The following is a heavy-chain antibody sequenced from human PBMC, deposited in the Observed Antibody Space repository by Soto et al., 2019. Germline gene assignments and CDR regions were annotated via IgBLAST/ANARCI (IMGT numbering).Heavy chain of an antibody. D-gene: IGHD3-10*01. V-gene: IGHV3-30*18. CDR1: GLTFSDHG. Sequence: GRSMILPYAASGLTFSDHGMRCVRKAQGKGLEWVAVISYDGSNKYYADSVKGRFTISRDNSKNTLYLQMNSLRAEDTAVYYCAKESSLWFGELLSDYYYGMDVWGQGTTVTVSS. CDR3: AKESSLWFGELLSDYYYGMDV. J-gene: IGHJ6*02. CDR2: ISYDGSNK.